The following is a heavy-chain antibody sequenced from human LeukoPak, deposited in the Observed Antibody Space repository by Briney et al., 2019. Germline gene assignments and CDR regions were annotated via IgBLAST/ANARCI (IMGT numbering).Heavy chain of an antibody. CDR1: GFTFSSYA. V-gene: IGHV3-23*01. D-gene: IGHD3-22*01. Sequence: GGSLRLSCAASGFTFSSYAMSWVRQAAGKRLERVLAFSGSGGSTYYADSVKGRFTISRDNSKNTLYLQMNSLRAEDTAVYYCAKDRITMIVVVTKAAFDIWGQGTMVTVSS. J-gene: IGHJ3*02. CDR2: FSGSGGST. CDR3: AKDRITMIVVVTKAAFDI.